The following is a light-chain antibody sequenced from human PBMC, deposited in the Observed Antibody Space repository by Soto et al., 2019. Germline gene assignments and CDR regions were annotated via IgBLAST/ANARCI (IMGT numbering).Light chain of an antibody. CDR2: GNS. J-gene: IGLJ1*01. Sequence: QSVLTQPPSVSGAPGQRVTISCTGSSSNIGAGYDVHWYQQLPGTAPKLPIYGNSNRPSGVPDRFSGSKSGTSASLAITGLQAEDEADYYCQSYDSSLSGHYVFGTGTKVTVL. V-gene: IGLV1-40*01. CDR3: QSYDSSLSGHYV. CDR1: SSNIGAGYD.